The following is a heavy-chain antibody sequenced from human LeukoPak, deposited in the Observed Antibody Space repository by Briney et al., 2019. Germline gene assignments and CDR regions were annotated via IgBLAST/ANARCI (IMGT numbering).Heavy chain of an antibody. CDR2: IYYSGST. Sequence: ASETLSLTCTVSGGSISSYYWSWIRQPPGKGLEWIGYIYYSGSTYYNPSLKSRVTISVDTSKNQFSLKLSSVTAADTAVYYCARLGGSSWLDYWGQGTLVTVSS. V-gene: IGHV4-59*08. J-gene: IGHJ4*02. D-gene: IGHD6-13*01. CDR1: GGSISSYY. CDR3: ARLGGSSWLDY.